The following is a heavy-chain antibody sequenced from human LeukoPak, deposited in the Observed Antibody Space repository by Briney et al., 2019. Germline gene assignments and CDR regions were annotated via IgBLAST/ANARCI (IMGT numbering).Heavy chain of an antibody. CDR3: ARSVSSGSYYSWFDP. J-gene: IGHJ5*02. CDR1: GCSISSGDYY. Sequence: PSQTLSLTCTVSGCSISSGDYYWSWIRQPPGKGMEWIGYIYYSGSTYYNPSLKSRVTISVDTSKNQFSLKLSSVTAADTAVYYCARSVSSGSYYSWFDPWGQGTLVTVSS. CDR2: IYYSGST. V-gene: IGHV4-30-4*01. D-gene: IGHD3-10*01.